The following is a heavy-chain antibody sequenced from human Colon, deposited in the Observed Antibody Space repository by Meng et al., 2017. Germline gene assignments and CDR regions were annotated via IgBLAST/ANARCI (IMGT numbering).Heavy chain of an antibody. CDR2: VYYTGSA. D-gene: IGHD1-26*01. CDR3: ARGRGSYSSIDF. CDR1: GCSVSSPSYY. Sequence: GRRQGSGPRVGRPSGCLSLTCTLCGCSVSSPSYYWSWIRQIPGKGLEWIGYVYYTGSANYNPSLKSRVTILVDTSKNHCSLFLTSVTAADTAVYYCARGRGSYSSIDFWGQGTLVTVSS. J-gene: IGHJ4*02. V-gene: IGHV4-61*03.